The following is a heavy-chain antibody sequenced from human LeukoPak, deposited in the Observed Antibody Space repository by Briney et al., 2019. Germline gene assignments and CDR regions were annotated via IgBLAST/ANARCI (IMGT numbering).Heavy chain of an antibody. CDR3: ATEVRGVI. D-gene: IGHD3-10*01. V-gene: IGHV3-48*01. J-gene: IGHJ4*02. Sequence: GGSLRLSCAASGFTFSSYSMNWVRRAPGKGLEWVSYISSSSSTIYYADSVKGRFTISRDNAKNSLYLQMNSLRAEDTAVYYCATEVRGVIWGQGTLVTVSS. CDR2: ISSSSSTI. CDR1: GFTFSSYS.